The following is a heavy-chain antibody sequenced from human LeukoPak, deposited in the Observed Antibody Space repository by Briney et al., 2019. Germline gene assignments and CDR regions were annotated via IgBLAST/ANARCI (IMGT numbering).Heavy chain of an antibody. Sequence: PGGSLRLSCAASGFTFSSYSMNRVRQAPGKGLEWVSSISSSSSYIYYADSVKGRFTISRDNAKNSLYLQMNSLRAEDTAVYYCSRDLSGSYMDVWAKGPRSPSP. D-gene: IGHD1-26*01. CDR1: GFTFSSYS. CDR3: SRDLSGSYMDV. CDR2: ISSSSSYI. J-gene: IGHJ6*03. V-gene: IGHV3-21*01.